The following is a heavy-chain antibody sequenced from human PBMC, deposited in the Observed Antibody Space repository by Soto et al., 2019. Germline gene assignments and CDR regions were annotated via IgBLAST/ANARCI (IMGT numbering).Heavy chain of an antibody. Sequence: NPSETLSLTCSVSGGSISNYCLSWIRQPPGKGPEWIGYMCDSGSSNYNPSLKSRVTISVATPKSQFSLKLSSVTAAYTAVYYCASGINAAAPSTLSYWGPGNLLTVSS. CDR3: ASGINAAAPSTLSY. CDR1: GGSISNYC. V-gene: IGHV4-59*01. CDR2: MCDSGSS. D-gene: IGHD6-13*01. J-gene: IGHJ4*02.